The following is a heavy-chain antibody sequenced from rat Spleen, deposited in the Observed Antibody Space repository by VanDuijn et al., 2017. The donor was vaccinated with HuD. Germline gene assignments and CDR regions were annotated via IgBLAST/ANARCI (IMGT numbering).Heavy chain of an antibody. Sequence: QVQLKESGPDLVQPSQTLSLTCTVSGFSLISYNVHWVRQPTGKGLEWMGLIWTGGNTDYNSALKSRLSISRDTSKSQVFLKMNSLQTEDIATYYCVRQLGGYFDFWGPGTMVTVSS. CDR2: IWTGGNT. CDR1: GFSLISYN. J-gene: IGHJ1*01. V-gene: IGHV2-30*01. CDR3: VRQLGGYFDF. D-gene: IGHD5-1*01.